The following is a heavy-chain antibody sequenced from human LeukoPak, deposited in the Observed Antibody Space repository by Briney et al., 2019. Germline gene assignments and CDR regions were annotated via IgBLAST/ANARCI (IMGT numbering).Heavy chain of an antibody. V-gene: IGHV3-11*04. D-gene: IGHD2-2*01. J-gene: IGHJ5*02. Sequence: GGSLRLSCAASGFTFSDYYMNWIRQAPGKGLEWVSYISSSGSTIYYADSVKGRFTISRDNAKNSLYLQMNSLRAEDTAVYYCARDKGSVFVVVPAARRGPWFDPWGQGTLVTVSS. CDR2: ISSSGSTI. CDR1: GFTFSDYY. CDR3: ARDKGSVFVVVPAARRGPWFDP.